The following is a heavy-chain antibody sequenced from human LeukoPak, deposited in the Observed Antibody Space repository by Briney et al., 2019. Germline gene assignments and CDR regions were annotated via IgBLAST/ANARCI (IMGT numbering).Heavy chain of an antibody. CDR3: AGYDFWSGYYPFDY. D-gene: IGHD3-3*01. CDR2: IHHRRGV. J-gene: IGHJ4*02. V-gene: IGHV4-4*02. Sequence: PSGTLSLTCGVSGGSTSSSNWWTWVRQSAGKGLEWIGEIHHRRGVNYNPSLKSRVTMSVDTSKNQFSLKLSSVTAADTAVYYCAGYDFWSGYYPFDYWGQGTLVTVSS. CDR1: GGSTSSSNW.